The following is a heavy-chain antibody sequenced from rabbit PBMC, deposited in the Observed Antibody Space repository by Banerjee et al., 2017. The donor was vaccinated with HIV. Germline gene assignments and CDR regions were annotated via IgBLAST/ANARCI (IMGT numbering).Heavy chain of an antibody. CDR1: GFSFSNSYW. V-gene: IGHV1S40*01. CDR3: AREESDGGGHLSL. CDR2: IYAGSSGIT. J-gene: IGHJ6*01. Sequence: QSLEESGGGLVKPGGTLTLTCTASGFSFSNSYWACWVRQAPGKGLEWIACIYAGSSGITYYASWAKGRFTISKTSSTTVTLQMTSLTAADTATYFCAREESDGGGHLSLWGPGTLVTVS. D-gene: IGHD6-1*01.